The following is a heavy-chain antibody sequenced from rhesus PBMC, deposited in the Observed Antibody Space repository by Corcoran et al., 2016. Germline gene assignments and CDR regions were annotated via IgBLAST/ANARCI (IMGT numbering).Heavy chain of an antibody. CDR3: ARDFQYYYSAVVLGSLDV. J-gene: IGHJ5-2*02. V-gene: IGHV4S9*01. D-gene: IGHD3-16*01. CDR1: GGSISDYYY. CDR2: IYVNSAST. Sequence: QVQLQESGPGLVKPSETLSLTCAVSGGSISDYYYWNWIRQPPGKGLEWIGNIYVNSASTNKNPSLKSRVTISKDTSKNQFFLKRSSVTAADTAVYYCARDFQYYYSAVVLGSLDVWGRGVLVTVSS.